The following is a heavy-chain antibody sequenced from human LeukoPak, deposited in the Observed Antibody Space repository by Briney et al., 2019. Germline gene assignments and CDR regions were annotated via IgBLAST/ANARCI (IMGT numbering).Heavy chain of an antibody. Sequence: SETLSLTCAVYGGSFSGYYWSWIRQPPGKGLEWIGEINHSGSTNYNPSLKSRVTISVDTSKNQFSLKLSSVTAADTAVYYCASPGSRDSPGPWGQGTLVTVSS. CDR1: GGSFSGYY. V-gene: IGHV4-34*01. D-gene: IGHD2-21*01. CDR2: INHSGST. CDR3: ASPGSRDSPGP. J-gene: IGHJ5*02.